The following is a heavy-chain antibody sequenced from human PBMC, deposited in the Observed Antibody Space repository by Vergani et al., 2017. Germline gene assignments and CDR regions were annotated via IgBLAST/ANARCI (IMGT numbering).Heavy chain of an antibody. J-gene: IGHJ5*02. V-gene: IGHV1-8*01. CDR1: GYTFTSYD. CDR3: ARXGLRRPANPNWFDP. Sequence: QVQLVQSGAEVKKPGASMKVSCKASGYTFTSYDINWVRQATGQGLEWMGWMNPNSGNTGYAQKFQGRVTMTRNTSISTAYMELSSLRSEDTAVYYCARXGLRRPANPNWFDPWGQGTLVTVSS. CDR2: MNPNSGNT. D-gene: IGHD2-21*01.